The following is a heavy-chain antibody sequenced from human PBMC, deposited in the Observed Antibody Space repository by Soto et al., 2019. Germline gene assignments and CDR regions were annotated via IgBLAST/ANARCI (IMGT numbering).Heavy chain of an antibody. CDR2: INPDTGGT. CDR3: AQAIGSDGSIWYRGGYDS. Sequence: QVRLVQSGAEVKKSGASVKVSCKASGYTFNAYYIHWMRQAPGQGLEWMGWINPDTGGTDYAQKIQGWVSITREKCITTAYIELASLKIDDTAVYYCAQAIGSDGSIWYRGGYDSWGKGTLGTVS. V-gene: IGHV1-2*04. J-gene: IGHJ4*02. D-gene: IGHD2-15*01. CDR1: GYTFNAYY.